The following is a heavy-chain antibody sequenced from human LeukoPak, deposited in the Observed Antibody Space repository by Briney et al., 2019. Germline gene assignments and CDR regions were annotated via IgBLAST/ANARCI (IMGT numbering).Heavy chain of an antibody. CDR1: GGTFISYA. D-gene: IGHD5-12*01. J-gene: IGHJ4*02. Sequence: SVKVSCKASGGTFISYAISWVRQAPGQGLEWMGGIIPIFGTANYAQKFQGRVTITADESTSTAYMELSSLRSEDTAVYYCARAGYDAKYKYYFDYWGQGTLVTVSS. V-gene: IGHV1-69*13. CDR2: IIPIFGTA. CDR3: ARAGYDAKYKYYFDY.